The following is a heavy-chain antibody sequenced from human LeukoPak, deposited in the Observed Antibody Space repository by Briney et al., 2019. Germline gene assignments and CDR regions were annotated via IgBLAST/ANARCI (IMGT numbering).Heavy chain of an antibody. Sequence: SETLSLTCTVSGASISSSDRYWGWIRQPPGKGLEWIGSIYHSGSTYYNSSLKSRVTISVDTSKNQFSLKLSSVTAADTAVYYCASHQDIVVVNVWGKGTTVTVSS. CDR1: GASISSSDRY. V-gene: IGHV4-39*07. CDR2: IYHSGST. CDR3: ASHQDIVVVNV. D-gene: IGHD2-15*01. J-gene: IGHJ6*04.